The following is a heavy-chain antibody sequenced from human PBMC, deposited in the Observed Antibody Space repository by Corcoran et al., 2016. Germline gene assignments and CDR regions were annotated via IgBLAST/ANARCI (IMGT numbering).Heavy chain of an antibody. CDR1: GGSISSYY. V-gene: IGHV4-59*04. D-gene: IGHD2-21*02. CDR3: AVVTDNYFDY. Sequence: QVQLQESGPGLVKPSETLSLTCTVSGGSISSYYWSWIRQPPGKGLEWIGYIYYSGSTYYNPSLKSRVTISVDTSKNQFSLKLSSVTAADTAVYYCAVVTDNYFDYWGQGTLVTVSS. CDR2: IYYSGST. J-gene: IGHJ4*02.